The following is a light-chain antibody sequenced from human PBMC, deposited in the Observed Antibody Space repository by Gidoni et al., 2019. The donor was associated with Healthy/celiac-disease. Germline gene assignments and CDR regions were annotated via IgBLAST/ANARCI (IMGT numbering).Light chain of an antibody. CDR2: ASS. J-gene: IGKJ1*01. CDR3: QPSYSTPWT. Sequence: DSQRTQSTSSLSASVGDRVTIPCRASQSMSSYLNWYQQKPGQAPKLLLYASSSLHSGVPSRFSGSGSGTDFTLTISSLRPEDFSTYYCQPSYSTPWTFGQXTKVAIK. CDR1: QSMSSY. V-gene: IGKV1-39*01.